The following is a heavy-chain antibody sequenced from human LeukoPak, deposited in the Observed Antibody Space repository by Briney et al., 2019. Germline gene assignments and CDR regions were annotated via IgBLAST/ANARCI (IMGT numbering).Heavy chain of an antibody. CDR2: ISSSSSYI. CDR3: ERGRSGYRYGWGYYYYGMDV. V-gene: IGHV3-21*01. D-gene: IGHD5-18*01. CDR1: GFTFNSYS. J-gene: IGHJ6*02. Sequence: KPGGSLRLSCAASGFTFNSYSMDWVRQAPGKGLEWVSSISSSSSYIYYADSVKRLFTISRHNAKNSLYLQMNSLRAEETAVYYCERGRSGYRYGWGYYYYGMDVWGQGATVTVSS.